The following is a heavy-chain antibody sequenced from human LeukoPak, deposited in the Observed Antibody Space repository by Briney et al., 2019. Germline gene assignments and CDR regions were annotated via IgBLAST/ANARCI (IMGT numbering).Heavy chain of an antibody. CDR1: GGSISSYY. CDR2: RYYSGST. CDR3: ARVRGDFETD. D-gene: IGHD3-16*01. J-gene: IGHJ1*01. Sequence: SETLSLTCSVSGGSISSYYWTWIRQPPGKGLEWIGYRYYSGSTTYIPSLKSRVTISVDTSKSQFSLKLISVTAADTAIYYCARVRGDFETDWGQGTLVTVSS. V-gene: IGHV4-59*01.